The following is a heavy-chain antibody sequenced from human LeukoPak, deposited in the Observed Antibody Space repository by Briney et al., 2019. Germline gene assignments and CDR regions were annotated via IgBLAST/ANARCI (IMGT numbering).Heavy chain of an antibody. CDR3: AKGPFFYYDASGYNYFDF. D-gene: IGHD3-22*01. Sequence: PGGSLRLSCVASGFTFSSYAMSWVRQAPGKGLEWVSAMSGSGGMTYSADSVKGRFTISRDNSEKTLYLQMNSLRAEDTAVYYCAKGPFFYYDASGYNYFDFWGQGTLVVVSS. CDR1: GFTFSSYA. V-gene: IGHV3-23*01. J-gene: IGHJ4*02. CDR2: MSGSGGMT.